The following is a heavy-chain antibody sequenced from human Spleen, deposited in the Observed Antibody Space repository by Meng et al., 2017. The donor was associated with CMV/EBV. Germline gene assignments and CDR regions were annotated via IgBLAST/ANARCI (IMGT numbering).Heavy chain of an antibody. J-gene: IGHJ6*02. CDR1: GFTFSDHY. CDR3: ARGQVGRFLEWLYGLDV. Sequence: GGSLRLSCAASGFTFSDHYMDWVRQAPGKGLEWVGRSRNKANSYTTEYAASVKGRFTISRDDSKNSLYLQMNSLKTEDTAVYYCARGQVGRFLEWLYGLDVWGQGTTVTVSS. CDR2: SRNKANSYTT. D-gene: IGHD3-3*01. V-gene: IGHV3-72*01.